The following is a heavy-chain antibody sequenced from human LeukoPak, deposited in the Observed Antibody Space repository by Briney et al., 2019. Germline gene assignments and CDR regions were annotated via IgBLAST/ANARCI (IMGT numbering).Heavy chain of an antibody. CDR3: ARGPNYDILTGYYRNYYHMDV. Sequence: SATLSLTCTVSGGSISSYYWSWIRQPAGKGLEWIGRMYTSGTTKYNPSLRSRVTMSVDTSKNQFSLKLSSVTAADTAVYYCARGPNYDILTGYYRNYYHMDVWGKGTTVTISS. D-gene: IGHD3-9*01. V-gene: IGHV4-4*07. CDR1: GGSISSYY. J-gene: IGHJ6*03. CDR2: MYTSGTT.